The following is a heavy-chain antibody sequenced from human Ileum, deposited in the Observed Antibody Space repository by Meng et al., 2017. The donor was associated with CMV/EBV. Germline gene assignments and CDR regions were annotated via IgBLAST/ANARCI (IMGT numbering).Heavy chain of an antibody. Sequence: GESLKISCAASGFTFSGSWMHWVRQVPGKGLVWVARVTSAGRTSYAGFVKGRFTISRDDATSTIYLQMNSLGAEDTAVYYCARDGSDKLDYWGQGTLVTVSS. V-gene: IGHV3-74*01. CDR3: ARDGSDKLDY. CDR1: GFTFSGSW. D-gene: IGHD1-26*01. J-gene: IGHJ4*02. CDR2: VTSAGRT.